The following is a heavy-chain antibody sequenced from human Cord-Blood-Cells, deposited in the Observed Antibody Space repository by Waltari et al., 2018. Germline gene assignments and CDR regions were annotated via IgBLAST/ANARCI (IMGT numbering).Heavy chain of an antibody. D-gene: IGHD1-1*01. CDR3: ARFGAGTDY. V-gene: IGHV4-31*03. CDR2: INYSGST. J-gene: IGHJ4*02. Sequence: QVQLQESGPGLVKPSQTLSLTSTVSGGSISSGGSYWSWIRQPPGEGLEGIGYINYSGSTYYNPCLKSRVTISVDTSKNQFSLKLSSVTAAHTAVYYCARFGAGTDYWGQGTLVTVSS. CDR1: GGSISSGGSY.